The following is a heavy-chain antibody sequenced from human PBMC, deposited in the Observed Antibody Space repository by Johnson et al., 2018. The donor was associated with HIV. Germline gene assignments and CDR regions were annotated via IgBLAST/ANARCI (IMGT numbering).Heavy chain of an antibody. CDR3: ARESPGYAFDI. V-gene: IGHV3-9*01. CDR2: IGWSSGVL. CDR1: GFTFDDYD. D-gene: IGHD1-1*01. J-gene: IGHJ3*02. Sequence: VQLVESGGGLGQPGGSLRLSCAASGFTFDDYDMHWVRQAPGKGLEWVSGIGWSSGVLAYADSVKGRFTISRDNSKNTLYLQMNSLRAGDTAVYYCARESPGYAFDIWGQGTMVTVSS.